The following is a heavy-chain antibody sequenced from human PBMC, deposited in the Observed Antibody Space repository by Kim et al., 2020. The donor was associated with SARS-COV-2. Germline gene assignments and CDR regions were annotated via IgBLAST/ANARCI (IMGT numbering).Heavy chain of an antibody. CDR3: ARDPMAAEITHDY. Sequence: GGSLRLSCAASGFTFSNYWMSWVRRAPGKGLEWVANIRQDGGEKYYVDSVRGRFIISRDNAKNSLFLQMNSLRAEDTAIYYCARDPMAAEITHDYWGQGTLVTVPS. CDR1: GFTFSNYW. D-gene: IGHD1-20*01. V-gene: IGHV3-7*01. J-gene: IGHJ4*02. CDR2: IRQDGGEK.